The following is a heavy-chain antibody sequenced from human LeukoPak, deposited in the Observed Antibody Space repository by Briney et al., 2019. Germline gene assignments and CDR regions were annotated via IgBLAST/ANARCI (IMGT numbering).Heavy chain of an antibody. D-gene: IGHD6-13*01. CDR3: ARVAQYSSSWANYYYYYMDV. CDR2: IYHIGSP. V-gene: IGHV4-38-2*02. CDR1: GYSISSGYY. J-gene: IGHJ6*03. Sequence: SETLSLTCTVSGYSISSGYYWGWIRQPPGKGLEWIGSIYHIGSPYYNPSLKSRVTISVDTSKNRFSLKLSSVTAADTAVYYWARVAQYSSSWANYYYYYMDVWGKGTTVTVSS.